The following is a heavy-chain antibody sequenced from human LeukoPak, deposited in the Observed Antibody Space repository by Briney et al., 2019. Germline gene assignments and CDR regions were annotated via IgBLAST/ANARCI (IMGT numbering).Heavy chain of an antibody. D-gene: IGHD3-22*01. Sequence: PGGSLRLSCAASGFTFSSYIMSWIRQAPGKWLEWVSSISSSSSYIYYADSVKGRFTISRDNAKNSLYLEMNSLRAEDTAVYYCARESYYDSTGYLGYWGQGTLVTVSS. J-gene: IGHJ4*02. V-gene: IGHV3-21*01. CDR3: ARESYYDSTGYLGY. CDR1: GFTFSSYI. CDR2: ISSSSSYI.